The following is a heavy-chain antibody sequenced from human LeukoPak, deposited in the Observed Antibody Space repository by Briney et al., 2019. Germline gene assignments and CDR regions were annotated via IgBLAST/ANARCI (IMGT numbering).Heavy chain of an antibody. J-gene: IGHJ4*02. V-gene: IGHV4-39*01. CDR3: ARQVVAVAGTGYFDY. CDR1: GGSISGDRYS. D-gene: IGHD6-19*01. CDR2: IYYSGTT. Sequence: SETLSLTCIVSGGSISGDRYSWGWIRQPPGKGLEWIGNIYYSGTTYYNASLKSRGTISVDTSKNQFSLKLNSVTAADTAVYFCARQVVAVAGTGYFDYWGQGTLVTVSS.